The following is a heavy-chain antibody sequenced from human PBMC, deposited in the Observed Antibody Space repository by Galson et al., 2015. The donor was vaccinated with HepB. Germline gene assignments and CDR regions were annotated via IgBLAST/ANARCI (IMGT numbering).Heavy chain of an antibody. J-gene: IGHJ4*02. V-gene: IGHV3-23*01. CDR2: ICGSGENT. CDR3: AKDITSSCYSPPAC. D-gene: IGHD2-2*01. CDR1: GFTFNNYA. Sequence: SLRLSCAASGFTFNNYAMSWVRQAPGKGLEWVSSICGSGENTYYADSVKGRFTISRDSYKNTLYLQMNSLRDEDTAVYFCAKDITSSCYSPPACWGQGTLVTVSS.